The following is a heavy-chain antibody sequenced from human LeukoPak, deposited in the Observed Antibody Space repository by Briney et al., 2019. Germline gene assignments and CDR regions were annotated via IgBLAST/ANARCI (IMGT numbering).Heavy chain of an antibody. Sequence: TGGSLRLSCAASGFTFSSYAMSWARQAPGKGLEWVSVISNSGGSTFYADSVKGRFTISRDNSKNTLYLQMNSLRAEDTAVYYCARDAYGLRLGELSFYGGQGTLVTVSS. CDR2: ISNSGGST. CDR1: GFTFSSYA. J-gene: IGHJ4*02. CDR3: ARDAYGLRLGELSFY. D-gene: IGHD3-16*02. V-gene: IGHV3-23*01.